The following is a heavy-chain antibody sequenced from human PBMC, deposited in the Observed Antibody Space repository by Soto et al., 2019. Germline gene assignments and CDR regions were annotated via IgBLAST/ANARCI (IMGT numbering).Heavy chain of an antibody. J-gene: IGHJ4*02. CDR2: ISYDGSNK. D-gene: IGHD4-17*01. V-gene: IGHV3-30*18. CDR3: AKSPLSVTSSYYFDY. Sequence: QVQLVESGGGVVQPGRSLRLSCAASGFTFSSYGMHWVRQAPGKGLECVAVISYDGSNKYYADSVKGRFTISRDNSKNTLYLPMNSLRAEDTAVYYCAKSPLSVTSSYYFDYWGQGTLVTVSS. CDR1: GFTFSSYG.